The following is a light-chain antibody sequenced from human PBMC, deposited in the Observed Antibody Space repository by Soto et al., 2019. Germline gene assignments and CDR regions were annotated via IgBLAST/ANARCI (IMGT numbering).Light chain of an antibody. CDR1: SSDVGGYNY. CDR2: DVS. V-gene: IGLV2-14*01. Sequence: QSLLTQPASVSRSPGQSITISCTGTSSDVGGYNYVSWYQQHPGKAPKFMIYDVSNRPSGVSNRFSGSKSGNTASLTISGLQAEDEADYYCCSYTTSNTRQIVFGTGTKVTVL. CDR3: CSYTTSNTRQIV. J-gene: IGLJ1*01.